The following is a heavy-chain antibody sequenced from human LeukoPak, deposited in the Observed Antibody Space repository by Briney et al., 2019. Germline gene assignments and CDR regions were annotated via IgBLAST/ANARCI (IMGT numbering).Heavy chain of an antibody. CDR1: GFTFSSYG. V-gene: IGHV3-23*01. CDR3: AIMHGYYDGSGYWVQ. D-gene: IGHD3-22*01. J-gene: IGHJ4*02. Sequence: GGSLRLSCAASGFTFSSYGMSWVRQAPGKGLEWVSFITTSGATASYADSVKGRFTISRDNPRNTLYMQMNSLRDEDTALYYCAIMHGYYDGSGYWVQWGQGTLVTVSS. CDR2: ITTSGATA.